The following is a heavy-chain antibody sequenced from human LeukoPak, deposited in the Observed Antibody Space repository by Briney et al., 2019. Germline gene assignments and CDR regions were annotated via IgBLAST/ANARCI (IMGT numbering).Heavy chain of an antibody. CDR3: ARRLGGNGGLDY. J-gene: IGHJ4*02. V-gene: IGHV4-30-4*08. D-gene: IGHD4-23*01. Sequence: PSQTLSLTCTVSGDSINSGDYYWTWVRQPPGKGLEWIGYISYTWRTYYSPSLNSRLTISIDTSKNHFSLRLTSVTAADTAVYYCARRLGGNGGLDYWGQGTLVTVSS. CDR1: GDSINSGDYY. CDR2: ISYTWRT.